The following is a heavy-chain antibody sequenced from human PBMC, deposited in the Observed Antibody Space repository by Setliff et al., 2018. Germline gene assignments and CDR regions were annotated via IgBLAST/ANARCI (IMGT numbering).Heavy chain of an antibody. V-gene: IGHV4-31*03. D-gene: IGHD4-17*01. CDR2: IYYSGST. J-gene: IGHJ3*02. Sequence: SETLSLTCTVSGGSISSGGYYWSWIRQHPGKGLEWIGYIYYSGSTYYNPPLKSRVTISVDTSKNQFSLKLSSVTAADTTVYYCARDPLTTNRRRALDIWGQGTMVTVSS. CDR3: ARDPLTTNRRRALDI. CDR1: GGSISSGGYY.